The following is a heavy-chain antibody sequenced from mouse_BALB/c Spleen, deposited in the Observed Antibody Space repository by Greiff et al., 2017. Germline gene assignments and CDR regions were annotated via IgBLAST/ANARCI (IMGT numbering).Heavy chain of an antibody. CDR3: ARSYGSSYWFAY. CDR1: GYTFTSYT. D-gene: IGHD1-1*01. CDR2: INPSSGYT. Sequence: VQLQQSAAELARPGASVKMSCKASGYTFTSYTMHWVKQRPGQGLEWIGYINPSSGYTEYNQKFKDKTTLTADKSSSTAYMQLSSLTSEDSAVYYCARSYGSSYWFAYWGQGTLVTVSA. V-gene: IGHV1-4*02. J-gene: IGHJ3*01.